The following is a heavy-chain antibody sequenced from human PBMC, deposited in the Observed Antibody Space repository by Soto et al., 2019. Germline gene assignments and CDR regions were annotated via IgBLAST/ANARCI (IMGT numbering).Heavy chain of an antibody. CDR1: GFTFSDYW. CDR3: ARDLRGGYNSFDY. Sequence: LRRSCAASGFTFSDYWMTWVRQAPGQGRECVANINRDGGEENYVHSVKGRFTISRDNDKNSLSLHLSSLRADDTAVYYCARDLRGGYNSFDYWGQGALVTVSS. D-gene: IGHD5-12*01. J-gene: IGHJ4*02. V-gene: IGHV3-7*03. CDR2: INRDGGEE.